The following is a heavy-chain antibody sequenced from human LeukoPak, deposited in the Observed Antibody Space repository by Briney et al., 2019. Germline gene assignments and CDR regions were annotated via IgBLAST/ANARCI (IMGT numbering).Heavy chain of an antibody. CDR1: GFTVSSNS. D-gene: IGHD3-9*01. Sequence: GGSLRLSCTVSGFTVSSNSMSWVRQAPGKGLEWVSFIYSDNTHYSDSVKGRFTISRDNSKNTLYLQMNSLRAEDTAVYYCAKGEAAYYDILTGYPRAVGYYYYYMDVWGKGTTVTISS. CDR2: IYSDNT. CDR3: AKGEAAYYDILTGYPRAVGYYYYYMDV. J-gene: IGHJ6*03. V-gene: IGHV3-53*01.